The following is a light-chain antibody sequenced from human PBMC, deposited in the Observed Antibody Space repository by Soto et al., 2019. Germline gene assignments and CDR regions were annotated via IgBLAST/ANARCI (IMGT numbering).Light chain of an antibody. J-gene: IGKJ1*01. V-gene: IGKV3-20*01. CDR3: QQYDRSPRT. Sequence: EIVLAQSPGTLSLSPGERATLSCRASQTVTSDYLAWYQQKPGQAPRLLIYGASDRATGIPDRFSASGSGTDFTLTISSLQSEDFAVYYCQQYDRSPRTFGQGTKVDIK. CDR1: QTVTSDY. CDR2: GAS.